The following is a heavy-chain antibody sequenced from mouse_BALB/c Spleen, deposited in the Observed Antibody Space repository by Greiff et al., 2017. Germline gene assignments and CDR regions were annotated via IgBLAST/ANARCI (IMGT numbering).Heavy chain of an antibody. V-gene: IGHV5-15*02. CDR1: GFTFSDYG. D-gene: IGHD2-14*01. Sequence: EVKLMESGGDLVKPGGSLKLSCAASGFTFSDYGMAWVRQAPGKGPEWVAFISNLAYSIYYADTVTGRFTISRENAKNTLYLEMSSLRSEDTAMYYCARAYYRYDGAWFAYWGQGTLVTVSA. J-gene: IGHJ3*01. CDR2: ISNLAYSI. CDR3: ARAYYRYDGAWFAY.